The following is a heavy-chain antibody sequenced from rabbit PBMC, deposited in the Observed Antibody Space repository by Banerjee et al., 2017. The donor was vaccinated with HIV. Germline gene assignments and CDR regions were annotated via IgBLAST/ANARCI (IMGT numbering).Heavy chain of an antibody. Sequence: QLEESGGDLVKPEGSLTLTCTASGFSFSNYYMSWVRQAPGKGLEWIGYIDPFFGSTYYASWVNGRFTISSHNAQNTLYLQLNSLTAADTATYFCARDLAGVIGWNFGWWGQGTLVTVS. J-gene: IGHJ4*01. CDR3: ARDLAGVIGWNFGW. CDR2: IDPFFGST. CDR1: GFSFSNYY. D-gene: IGHD4-1*01. V-gene: IGHV1S7*01.